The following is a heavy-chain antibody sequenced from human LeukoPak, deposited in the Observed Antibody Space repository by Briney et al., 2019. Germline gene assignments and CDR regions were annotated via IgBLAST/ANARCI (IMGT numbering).Heavy chain of an antibody. D-gene: IGHD3-3*01. J-gene: IGHJ4*02. CDR3: ARAERDFWSGSTTYYFDY. CDR1: GYTFTGYY. V-gene: IGHV1-2*02. CDR2: INPNSGGT. Sequence: GASVKVSCKASGYTFTGYYMYWVRQAPGQGLEWMGWINPNSGGTNYAQKFQGRVTMTRDTSISTAYMELSRLRSDDTAVYYCARAERDFWSGSTTYYFDYWGQGTLVTVSS.